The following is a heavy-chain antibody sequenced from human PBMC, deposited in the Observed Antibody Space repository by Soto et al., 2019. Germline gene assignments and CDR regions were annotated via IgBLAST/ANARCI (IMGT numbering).Heavy chain of an antibody. J-gene: IGHJ6*03. CDR2: IYYSGST. D-gene: IGHD3-3*01. CDR1: GGSISSYY. CDR3: ARRGYDFWSGYYTGGNSYYYYYMDV. V-gene: IGHV4-59*08. Sequence: PSETLSLTCTVSGGSISSYYWSWIRQPPGKGLEWIGYIYYSGSTNYNPSLKSRVTISVDTSKNQFSLKLSSVTAADTAVYYCARRGYDFWSGYYTGGNSYYYYYMDVWGKGTTVTVSS.